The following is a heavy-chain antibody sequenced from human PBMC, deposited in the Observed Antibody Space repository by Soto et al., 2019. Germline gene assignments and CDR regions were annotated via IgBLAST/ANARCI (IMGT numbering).Heavy chain of an antibody. Sequence: LSLTCTVSGGSIISYYCTWIRQSAGKGLEWIGRIWTSGSTNYNPSLESRVTMSVDTSKNQFSLKLSSVTAADTAIYYCARETGRTGSYEYWGQGILVTVSS. J-gene: IGHJ4*02. V-gene: IGHV4-4*07. CDR2: IWTSGST. D-gene: IGHD3-10*01. CDR3: ARETGRTGSYEY. CDR1: GGSIISYY.